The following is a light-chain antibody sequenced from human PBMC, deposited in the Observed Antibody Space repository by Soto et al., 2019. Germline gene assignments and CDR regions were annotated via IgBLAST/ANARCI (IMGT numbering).Light chain of an antibody. CDR3: QQYNNWPYT. J-gene: IGKJ2*01. Sequence: EIVMTQSPATLSVSPGERATLSCRASQSVSSNLAWYQQKPGQAPRLLIHGASARATATPVRFSGSGSGTEFTLTISSLQSEDFAVYYCQQYNNWPYTFGQGTNLEIK. CDR1: QSVSSN. CDR2: GAS. V-gene: IGKV3-15*01.